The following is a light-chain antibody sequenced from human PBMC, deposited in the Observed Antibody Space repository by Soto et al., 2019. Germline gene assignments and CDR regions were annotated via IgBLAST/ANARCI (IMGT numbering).Light chain of an antibody. CDR1: QSISSW. CDR3: QQYNSYSWT. J-gene: IGKJ1*01. V-gene: IGKV1-5*01. CDR2: HAY. Sequence: QMTQSPSTLSASVGDRVTLTSRASQSISSWLAWYQQKPGKAPKLLIYHAYSLESGVQSRFSGSESGTELTLTINSLQPDNFATYYCQQYNSYSWTFSQGTKLDIK.